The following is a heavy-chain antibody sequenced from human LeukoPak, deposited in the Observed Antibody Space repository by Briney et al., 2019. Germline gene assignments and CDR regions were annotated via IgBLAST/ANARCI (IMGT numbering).Heavy chain of an antibody. Sequence: GGSLRLSCAASGFTFSSYARRWVRQAPGKGLEWVSAISGSGGSTYYADSMKGRFTISRDNSKNTLYMQMNSLRAEDTAVYYCAKGGRDGPWYFDLWGRGTLVTVSS. CDR2: ISGSGGST. V-gene: IGHV3-23*01. J-gene: IGHJ2*01. CDR3: AKGGRDGPWYFDL. D-gene: IGHD2-15*01. CDR1: GFTFSSYA.